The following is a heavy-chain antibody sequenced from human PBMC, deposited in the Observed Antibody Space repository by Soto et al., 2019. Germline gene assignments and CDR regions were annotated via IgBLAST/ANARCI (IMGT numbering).Heavy chain of an antibody. J-gene: IGHJ6*02. CDR3: AKGPTVLRFLGEYYYYGMDV. CDR2: ISYDGSNK. V-gene: IGHV3-30*18. Sequence: PGGPLRLSCAASGFTFSSYGMHWVRQAPGKGLEWVAVISYDGSNKYYADSVKGRFTISRDNSKNTLYLQMNSLRAEDTAVYYCAKGPTVLRFLGEYYYYGMDVWGQGTTVTVSS. D-gene: IGHD3-3*01. CDR1: GFTFSSYG.